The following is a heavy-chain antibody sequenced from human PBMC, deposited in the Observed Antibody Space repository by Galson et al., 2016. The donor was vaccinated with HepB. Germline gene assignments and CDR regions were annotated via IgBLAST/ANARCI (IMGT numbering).Heavy chain of an antibody. V-gene: IGHV4-39*01. CDR3: ARTLKFRDDYSKNYYYHGMDV. CDR1: GGSISSSSYY. D-gene: IGHD4-11*01. J-gene: IGHJ6*02. Sequence: SETLSLTCTVSGGSISSSSYYWGWIRQPPGRGLEWIGNIYYSGSTYYKPSLKSRVTISADTSKNQFSLKLSSVTAADTPIYYCARTLKFRDDYSKNYYYHGMDVWGQGTTVTVSS. CDR2: IYYSGST.